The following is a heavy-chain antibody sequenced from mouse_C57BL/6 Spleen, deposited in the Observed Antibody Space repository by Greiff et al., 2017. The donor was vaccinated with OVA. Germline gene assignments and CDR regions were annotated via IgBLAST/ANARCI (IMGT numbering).Heavy chain of an antibody. J-gene: IGHJ1*03. D-gene: IGHD1-1*01. CDR1: GYTFTSYW. V-gene: IGHV1-64*01. CDR3: ARGDYGSSYRYFDV. Sequence: QVQLQQPGAELVKPGASVKLSCKASGYTFTSYWMPWVKQRPGQGLEWIGMLHPNSGSTNYNEKFKSKATLTVDKASSTAYMQLSSLTSEDSAVYYCARGDYGSSYRYFDVWGTGTTVTVSS. CDR2: LHPNSGST.